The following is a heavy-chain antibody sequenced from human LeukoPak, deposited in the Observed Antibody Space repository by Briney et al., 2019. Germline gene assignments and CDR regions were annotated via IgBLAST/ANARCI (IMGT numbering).Heavy chain of an antibody. CDR1: GYTLTELS. Sequence: ASVKDSCKVSGYTLTELSMHWVRQAPGKGLEWMGGFDPEDGETIYAQKFQGRVTMTEDTSTDTAYMELSSLRSEDTAVYYCATGLTTVTTQFDYWGQGTLVTVSS. V-gene: IGHV1-24*01. CDR3: ATGLTTVTTQFDY. D-gene: IGHD4-17*01. J-gene: IGHJ4*02. CDR2: FDPEDGET.